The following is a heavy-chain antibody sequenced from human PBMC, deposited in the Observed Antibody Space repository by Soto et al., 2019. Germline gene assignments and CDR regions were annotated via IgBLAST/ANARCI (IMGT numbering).Heavy chain of an antibody. V-gene: IGHV3-53*01. CDR2: IYSGGTT. J-gene: IGHJ4*02. CDR3: ARGYGSSYGFGY. D-gene: IGHD5-18*01. Sequence: WSPPRPLCPASVFSFNTNYMTWFRQAPGKGLEWVSSIYSGGTTYYADSVKGRFTVSRDNSNNTLYLQMNSLRNEDTTIYYCARGYGSSYGFGYWGQGTLVTVAS. CDR1: VFSFNTNY.